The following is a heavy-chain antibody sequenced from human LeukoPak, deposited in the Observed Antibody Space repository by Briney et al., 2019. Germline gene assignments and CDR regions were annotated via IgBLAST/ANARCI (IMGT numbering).Heavy chain of an antibody. D-gene: IGHD5-18*01. CDR3: AKGQVGYSYGCDPFDI. V-gene: IGHV1-2*02. CDR1: GYTFTDYY. J-gene: IGHJ3*02. Sequence: SSVKVSCKASGYTFTDYYMHWVRQAPGQGLEWMGWINPNSGASNSAQKFQGRVTMTRDTSISTAYMDLSRLTSDDTAVYFCAKGQVGYSYGCDPFDIWGQGTLVTVFS. CDR2: INPNSGAS.